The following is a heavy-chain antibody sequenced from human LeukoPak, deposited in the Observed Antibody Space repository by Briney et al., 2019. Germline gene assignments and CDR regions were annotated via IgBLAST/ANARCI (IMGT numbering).Heavy chain of an antibody. CDR2: ISYSGNT. Sequence: PSETLSLTCTVSGGSISSGDYYWSWIRQPPGKGLEWIGFISYSGNTYSTPSLESRLTISIDTAKNQFSLSLSSVTAADTAVYSSAREIVSSYYYNGMDVWGQGTTVTVSS. CDR3: AREIVSSYYYNGMDV. CDR1: GGSISSGDYY. D-gene: IGHD5/OR15-5a*01. J-gene: IGHJ6*02. V-gene: IGHV4-30-4*01.